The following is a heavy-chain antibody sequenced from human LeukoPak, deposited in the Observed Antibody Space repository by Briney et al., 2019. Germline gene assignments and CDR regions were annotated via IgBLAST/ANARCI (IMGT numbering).Heavy chain of an antibody. CDR3: ARGVEPLAANTLAY. CDR2: LYSDGNT. V-gene: IGHV3-53*01. Sequence: GSLRLSFAASGFTVITNDMTWVRQAPGKGLKWVSVLYSDGNTKYADSVQGRFTISRDNSKNTLYLEMNSLSPDDTAVYYCARGVEPLAANTLAYWGQGTLVTVSS. D-gene: IGHD1-14*01. CDR1: GFTVITND. J-gene: IGHJ4*02.